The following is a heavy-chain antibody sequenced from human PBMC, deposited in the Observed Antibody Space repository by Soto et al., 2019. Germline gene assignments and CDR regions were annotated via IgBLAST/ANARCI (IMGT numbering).Heavy chain of an antibody. CDR1: GASISSGGYY. J-gene: IGHJ4*02. V-gene: IGHV4-31*03. Sequence: SETLSLTCTVSGASISSGGYYWTWIRQHPEKGLEWIGYISYSGITYYHPSLKSRVTISVDTSKNQFSLNLSSVTAADTAVYYCAREALALTDSFHFDYWGQGALVPVS. CDR2: ISYSGIT. D-gene: IGHD3-9*01. CDR3: AREALALTDSFHFDY.